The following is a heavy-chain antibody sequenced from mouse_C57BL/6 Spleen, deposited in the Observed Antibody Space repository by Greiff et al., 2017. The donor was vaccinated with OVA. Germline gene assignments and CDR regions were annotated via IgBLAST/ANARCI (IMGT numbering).Heavy chain of an antibody. V-gene: IGHV5-17*01. CDR1: GFTFSDYG. CDR2: ISSGSSTI. D-gene: IGHD1-1*01. J-gene: IGHJ1*03. CDR3: ARRVYGSSYGYFDV. Sequence: EVQGVESGGGLVKPGGSLKLSCAASGFTFSDYGMHWVRQAPEKGLEWVAYISSGSSTIYYADTVQGRFTISRDNAKNTLFLQMTSLKSEDTAMYYCARRVYGSSYGYFDVWGTGTTVTVSS.